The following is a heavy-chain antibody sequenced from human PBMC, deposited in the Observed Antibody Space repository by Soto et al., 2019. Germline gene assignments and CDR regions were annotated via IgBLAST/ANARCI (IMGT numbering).Heavy chain of an antibody. CDR1: GGSISSYY. Sequence: PSETLSLTCTVSGGSISSYYWRWIRQPPGKGLEWIGYSYYSGSTNYNPSLKSRVSISIDTSKNQFSLKLSSVPAADTAGYYCAGGCRTVVPHDPFDIWCQGTMVTISS. J-gene: IGHJ3*02. CDR2: SYYSGST. CDR3: AGGCRTVVPHDPFDI. D-gene: IGHD2-15*01. V-gene: IGHV4-59*01.